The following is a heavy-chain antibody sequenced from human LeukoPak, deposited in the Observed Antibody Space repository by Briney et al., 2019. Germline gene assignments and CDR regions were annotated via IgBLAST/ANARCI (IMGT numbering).Heavy chain of an antibody. Sequence: PSETLSLTCTVSGGSISSGSYYWSWIRQPAGKGLEWIGRIYTSGSTNYNPSLKSRVTISVDTSKNQFSLKLSSVTAADTAVYYCARDQYYYDSSGYSPFDYWGQGTLVTVSS. CDR2: IYTSGST. CDR3: ARDQYYYDSSGYSPFDY. D-gene: IGHD3-22*01. J-gene: IGHJ4*02. V-gene: IGHV4-61*02. CDR1: GGSISSGSYY.